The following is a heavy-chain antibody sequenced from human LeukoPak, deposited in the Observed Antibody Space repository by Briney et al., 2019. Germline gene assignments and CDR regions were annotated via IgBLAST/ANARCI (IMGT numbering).Heavy chain of an antibody. CDR1: GYAFTTWE. D-gene: IGHD1-14*01. V-gene: IGHV1-8*01. CDR2: VHPNSGNT. Sequence: GASVKVSCKTSGYAFTTWEINWVRQAAGQGLEWMGWVHPNSGNTAYAQKFQGRVTMTRDTSISTAYMELSGLRSDDTAVYFCARGPRNDPWGQGTLVTVSS. CDR3: ARGPRNDP. J-gene: IGHJ5*02.